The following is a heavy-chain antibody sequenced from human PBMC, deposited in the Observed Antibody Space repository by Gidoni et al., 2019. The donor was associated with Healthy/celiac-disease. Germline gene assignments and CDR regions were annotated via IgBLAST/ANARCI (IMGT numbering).Heavy chain of an antibody. Sequence: EVQLLESGGGLVQPGGSLRLSCAASGFTFSSYAMSWVRQAPGKGLEWVSASSGSGGSTYYADSVKGRFTISRDNSKNTLYLQMNSLRAEDTAVYYCAKAEPYYYDSSGYYYVTWRYYYYYYGMDVWGQGTTVTVSS. CDR2: SSGSGGST. CDR1: GFTFSSYA. CDR3: AKAEPYYYDSSGYYYVTWRYYYYYYGMDV. D-gene: IGHD3-22*01. J-gene: IGHJ6*02. V-gene: IGHV3-23*01.